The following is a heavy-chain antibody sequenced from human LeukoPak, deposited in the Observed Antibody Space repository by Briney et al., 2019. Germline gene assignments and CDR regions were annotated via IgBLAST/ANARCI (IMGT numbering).Heavy chain of an antibody. CDR2: ISYDGSNK. CDR1: GLTFSSYA. D-gene: IGHD6-13*01. Sequence: GRSLRLSCAASGLTFSSYAMHWVRQAPGKGLEWVAVISYDGSNKYYADSVKGRFTISRDNSKNTLYLQMNSLRAEDTAVYYCARVSAAAGTVDYWGQGTLVTVSS. V-gene: IGHV3-30-3*01. J-gene: IGHJ4*02. CDR3: ARVSAAAGTVDY.